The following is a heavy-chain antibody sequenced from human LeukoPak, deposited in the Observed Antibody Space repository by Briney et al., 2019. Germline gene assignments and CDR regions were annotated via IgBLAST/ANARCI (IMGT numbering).Heavy chain of an antibody. D-gene: IGHD1-26*01. J-gene: IGHJ4*02. CDR2: IYTSGCT. V-gene: IGHV4-4*07. CDR3: ARVWGATTGFYFDY. CDR1: GGSISSYY. Sequence: SETLSLTCTVSGGSISSYYWSWIRQPAGKGLEWIGRIYTSGCTNYNPSLKSRVTMSVDTSKNQFSLKLSSVTAADTAVYYCARVWGATTGFYFDYWGQGTLVTVSS.